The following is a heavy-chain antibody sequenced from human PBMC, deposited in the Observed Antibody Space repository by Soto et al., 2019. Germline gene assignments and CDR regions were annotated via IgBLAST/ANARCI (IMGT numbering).Heavy chain of an antibody. V-gene: IGHV3-23*01. J-gene: IGHJ4*02. Sequence: GGSLRLSCAASGFTFSNYDMSWVRQGPGKGLEWVSAISGSGGSTYYADSVKGRFTISKDHSKNTLYLQMNSLRAEDTAVYYCAKVNNYYDSSGSYWGQGTLVTVSS. CDR2: ISGSGGST. CDR3: AKVNNYYDSSGSY. D-gene: IGHD3-22*01. CDR1: GFTFSNYD.